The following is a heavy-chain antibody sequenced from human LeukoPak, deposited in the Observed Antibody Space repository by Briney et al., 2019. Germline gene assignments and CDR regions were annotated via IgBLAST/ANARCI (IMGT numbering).Heavy chain of an antibody. V-gene: IGHV1-46*01. D-gene: IGHD1-26*01. CDR3: AKDLGSSPGASHFDY. Sequence: EASVKVSCKASGYTFTSYGISWVRQAPGQGLEWMGIINPNGGVTTYAQKFQGRVTMTRDTSTSTIYMDLSSLKSEDTAVYYCAKDLGSSPGASHFDYWGQGTLVTVSS. CDR2: INPNGGVT. CDR1: GYTFTSYG. J-gene: IGHJ4*02.